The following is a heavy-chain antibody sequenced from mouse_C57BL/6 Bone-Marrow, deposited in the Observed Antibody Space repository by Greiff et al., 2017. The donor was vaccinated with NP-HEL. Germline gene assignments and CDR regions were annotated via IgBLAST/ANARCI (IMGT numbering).Heavy chain of an antibody. Sequence: QVQLQQSGAELVMPGASVKLSCKASGYTFTSYWMHWVKQRPGQGLEWIGEIDPSDSYTNYNQKFKGKSTLTVDKSSSTAYMQLSSLTSEDSAVYYSAKGGGGLYFDYWGQGTTLTVSS. V-gene: IGHV1-69*01. CDR2: IDPSDSYT. J-gene: IGHJ2*01. D-gene: IGHD1-1*02. CDR3: AKGGGGLYFDY. CDR1: GYTFTSYW.